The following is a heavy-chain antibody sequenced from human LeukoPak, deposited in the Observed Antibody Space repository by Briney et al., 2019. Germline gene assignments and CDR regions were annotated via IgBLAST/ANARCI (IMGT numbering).Heavy chain of an antibody. V-gene: IGHV3-30*03. CDR3: AVNYYDSSGYFDY. CDR2: ISYDGSNK. D-gene: IGHD3-22*01. Sequence: PGGSLRLSCAASGFTFSSYGMHWVRQAPGKGLEWVAVISYDGSNKYYADSVKGRFTISRDNSKNTLYLQMNSLRAEDTAVYYCAVNYYDSSGYFDYWGQGTLVTVSS. CDR1: GFTFSSYG. J-gene: IGHJ4*02.